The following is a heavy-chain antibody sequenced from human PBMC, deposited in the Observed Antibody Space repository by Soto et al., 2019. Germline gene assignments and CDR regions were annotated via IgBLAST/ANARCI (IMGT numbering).Heavy chain of an antibody. J-gene: IGHJ4*02. CDR1: GFSFSSNW. CDR2: IKQDGSEK. CDR3: ARDSRYSSGLCDY. D-gene: IGHD6-19*01. Sequence: GGSLRLSCTASGFSFSSNWMSWVRQAPGKGLEWVANIKQDGSEKYYVDSVKGRFTISRDNAKNSLYQQMNSLRAEDTAVYYCARDSRYSSGLCDYWGQGTLVTVSS. V-gene: IGHV3-7*01.